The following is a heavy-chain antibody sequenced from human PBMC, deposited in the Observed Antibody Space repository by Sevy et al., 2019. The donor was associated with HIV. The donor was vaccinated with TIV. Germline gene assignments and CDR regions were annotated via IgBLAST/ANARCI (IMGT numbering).Heavy chain of an antibody. V-gene: IGHV4-34*01. Sequence: SETLSLTCAVYGGSFSGYYWSWIRQPPGKGLEWIGEINHSGSTNYNPSLKSRVTISVDTSKNQFHLKLSSVTAADTAVYYCARGMLDTAMSRLTYGMDVWGQGTTVTVSS. CDR1: GGSFSGYY. CDR2: INHSGST. J-gene: IGHJ6*02. D-gene: IGHD5-18*01. CDR3: ARGMLDTAMSRLTYGMDV.